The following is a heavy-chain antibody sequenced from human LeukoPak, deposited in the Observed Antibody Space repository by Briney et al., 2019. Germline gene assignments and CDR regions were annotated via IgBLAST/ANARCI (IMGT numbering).Heavy chain of an antibody. CDR3: AKGASKDSIGYYIDY. Sequence: GGSLRLSCAASGFTFSSYWMSWVRQAPGKGLEWVANIKQDGSEKYYVDSVKGRFTISRDNAKNSLYLQMNSLRAEDTAVYYCAKGASKDSIGYYIDYWGQGTLVTVSS. CDR2: IKQDGSEK. J-gene: IGHJ4*02. D-gene: IGHD3-22*01. V-gene: IGHV3-7*01. CDR1: GFTFSSYW.